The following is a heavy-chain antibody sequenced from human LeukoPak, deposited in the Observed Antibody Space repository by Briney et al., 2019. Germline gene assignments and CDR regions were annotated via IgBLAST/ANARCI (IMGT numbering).Heavy chain of an antibody. CDR2: ISASGGTT. D-gene: IGHD3-22*01. J-gene: IGHJ6*02. Sequence: PGGSLRLSCAASGFTFTSSAMSWVRQAPGKGLEWVSVISASGGTTYYANFVKGRFTISRDKSKNTLYLQMNSLRVEDTAVYYCAKLYDSSRSYDHYYGMDVWGQGTTVTASS. CDR1: GFTFTSSA. CDR3: AKLYDSSRSYDHYYGMDV. V-gene: IGHV3-23*01.